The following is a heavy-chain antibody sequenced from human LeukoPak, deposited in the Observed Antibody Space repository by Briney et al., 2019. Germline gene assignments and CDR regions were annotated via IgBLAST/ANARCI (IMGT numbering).Heavy chain of an antibody. CDR1: GGTFSSYA. J-gene: IGHJ5*02. D-gene: IGHD2-2*01. Sequence: ASVKVSCKASGGTFSSYAISWVRQAPGQGLEWMGGIIPIFGTANYAQKFQGRVTITADESTSTACMELSSLRSEDTAVYYCARDRCSSTSCPWGWFDPWGQGTLVTVSS. V-gene: IGHV1-69*13. CDR3: ARDRCSSTSCPWGWFDP. CDR2: IIPIFGTA.